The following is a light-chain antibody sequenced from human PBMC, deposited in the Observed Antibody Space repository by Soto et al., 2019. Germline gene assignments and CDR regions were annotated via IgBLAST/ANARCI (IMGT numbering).Light chain of an antibody. CDR2: DVS. J-gene: IGLJ3*02. V-gene: IGLV2-23*02. CDR3: CSYAGSRTFV. CDR1: SSDVGGYNY. Sequence: QSVRTQPASVSGSPGQSITISCTGTSSDVGGYNYVSWYQQHPGKAPKLMIYDVSKRPSGVPDRFSGSKSDNTASLTISGLRAEDEAHYHCCSYAGSRTFVFGGGTKVTVL.